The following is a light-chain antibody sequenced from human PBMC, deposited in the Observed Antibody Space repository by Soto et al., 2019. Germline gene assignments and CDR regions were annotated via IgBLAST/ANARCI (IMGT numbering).Light chain of an antibody. Sequence: CVLTKPASVSGSPGQSIAISCSGTSSDVGGYNYVSWYQQHPGKTPKLMVYDVSNRPSGVSNRFSGSKSGNTASLTISGLQAEDEADYYCSSYTSSSTYVFGTGTKVTVL. V-gene: IGLV2-14*01. CDR2: DVS. CDR3: SSYTSSSTYV. CDR1: SSDVGGYNY. J-gene: IGLJ1*01.